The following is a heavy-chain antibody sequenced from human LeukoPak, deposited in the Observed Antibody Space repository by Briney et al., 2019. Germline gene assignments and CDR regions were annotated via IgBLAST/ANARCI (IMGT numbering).Heavy chain of an antibody. J-gene: IGHJ4*02. CDR2: ITTSTGHP. CDR1: GYPFTIYS. V-gene: IGHV7-4-1*02. Sequence: ASVKVSCKAFGYPFTIYSMSWLRQAPGQGLEWMGWITTSTGHPTYAQGFTGRFVFSLDTSVNTAYLQISSLQAEDTAVYYCARDAASIRFDYWGQGTLVTVSS. CDR3: ARDAASIRFDY. D-gene: IGHD5-24*01.